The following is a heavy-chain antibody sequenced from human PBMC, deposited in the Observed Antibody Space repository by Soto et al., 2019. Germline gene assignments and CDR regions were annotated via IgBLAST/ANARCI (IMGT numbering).Heavy chain of an antibody. J-gene: IGHJ4*02. Sequence: ASVKVSCKASGYTFTDYFIHWVRQAPGQGFEWMGGIIPIFGTANYAQKFQGRVTITADESTSTAYMELSSLRSEDTAVYYCARDRGERDALDYWGQGTLVTVSS. V-gene: IGHV1-69*13. D-gene: IGHD1-26*01. CDR2: IIPIFGTA. CDR3: ARDRGERDALDY. CDR1: GYTFTDYF.